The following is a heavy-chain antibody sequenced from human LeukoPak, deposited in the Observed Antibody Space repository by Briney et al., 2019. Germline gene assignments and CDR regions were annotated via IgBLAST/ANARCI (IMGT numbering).Heavy chain of an antibody. V-gene: IGHV3-30*04. D-gene: IGHD5-12*01. J-gene: IGHJ3*02. CDR3: ARRGSGDAFDI. CDR1: GFTFSSYA. Sequence: PGGSLRLSCAASGFTFSSYAMHWVRQAPGKGLEWVAVISYDGSNKYYADSVKGRFTISRDNSKNTLYLQMNSLRAEDTAVYYCARRGSGDAFDIWSQGTMVTVSS. CDR2: ISYDGSNK.